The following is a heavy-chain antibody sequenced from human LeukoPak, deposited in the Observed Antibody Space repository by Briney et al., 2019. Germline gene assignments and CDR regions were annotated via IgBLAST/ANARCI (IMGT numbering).Heavy chain of an antibody. CDR3: ARGRIGYYLDY. CDR1: GYTFTGYY. V-gene: IGHV1-2*02. Sequence: ASVKVSCKASGYTFTGYYMHWLRQAPGQGLERMGWINPNSGGTNYAEKFQGRVTMTSDTSISTAYMELTRLRSDDTAVYYCARGRIGYYLDYWGRGTLVPVSS. D-gene: IGHD3-22*01. CDR2: INPNSGGT. J-gene: IGHJ4*02.